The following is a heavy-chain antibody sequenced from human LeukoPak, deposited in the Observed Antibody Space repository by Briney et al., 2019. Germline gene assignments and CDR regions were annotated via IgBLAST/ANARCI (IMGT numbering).Heavy chain of an antibody. CDR1: GFTFSSYR. CDR3: ARDEYSYGYYYYYMDV. Sequence: GGSLRLSCAASGFTFSSYRMNWVRQAPGKGLEWVSSISSSATYIYYADSVKGRFTISRDNAKNSLYLQMNSLRAEDTAVYYCARDEYSYGYYYYYMDVWGKGTTVTVSS. J-gene: IGHJ6*03. V-gene: IGHV3-21*01. D-gene: IGHD5-18*01. CDR2: ISSSATYI.